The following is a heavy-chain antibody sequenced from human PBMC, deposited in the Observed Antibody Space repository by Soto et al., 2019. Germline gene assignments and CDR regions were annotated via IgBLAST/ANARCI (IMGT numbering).Heavy chain of an antibody. D-gene: IGHD1-26*01. J-gene: IGHJ6*02. CDR3: ARDGREAYGMDV. V-gene: IGHV4-59*11. CDR2: IYYRGST. Sequence: LTCTVSGGSISSHYWSWVRQAPGKGLEWIGHIYYRGSTSYNPSLRSRSTISVDTSNNQFSLKLNSVTTADTAVYYCARDGREAYGMDVWGQGTKVTVSS. CDR1: GGSISSHY.